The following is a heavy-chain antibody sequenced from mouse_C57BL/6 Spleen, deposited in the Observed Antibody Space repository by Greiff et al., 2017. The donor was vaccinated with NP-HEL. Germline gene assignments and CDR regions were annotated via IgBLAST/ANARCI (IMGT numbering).Heavy chain of an antibody. J-gene: IGHJ4*01. Sequence: EVQLVESGGDLVKPGGSLKLSCAASGFTFSSYGMSWVRQTPDKRLEWVATISSGGSYTYYPDSVKGRFTISRDNAKNTLYLQMSSLKSEDTAMYYCARHGSPLYAMDYWGQGTSVTVSS. CDR2: ISSGGSYT. V-gene: IGHV5-6*01. D-gene: IGHD4-1*01. CDR3: ARHGSPLYAMDY. CDR1: GFTFSSYG.